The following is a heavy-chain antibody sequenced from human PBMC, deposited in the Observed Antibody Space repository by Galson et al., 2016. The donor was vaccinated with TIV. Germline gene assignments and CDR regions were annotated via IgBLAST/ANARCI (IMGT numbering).Heavy chain of an antibody. Sequence: SLRLSCAASGFTFSTYGMHWVRQAPGKGLEWVAVISNAGNNKYYADSVKGRFTISRDSSKNTLYLQMNSLRSEDTAVYYCAKGGATGNDHDSGMDLWGQGTTVTVSS. J-gene: IGHJ6*02. CDR2: ISNAGNNK. D-gene: IGHD1-1*01. CDR3: AKGGATGNDHDSGMDL. V-gene: IGHV3-30*18. CDR1: GFTFSTYG.